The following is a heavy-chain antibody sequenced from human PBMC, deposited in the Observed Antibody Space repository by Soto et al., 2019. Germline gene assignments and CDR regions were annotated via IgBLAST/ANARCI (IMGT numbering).Heavy chain of an antibody. V-gene: IGHV3-11*06. CDR1: GFTFSDYY. J-gene: IGHJ4*02. CDR3: ARDSPGAATRRYYSDY. D-gene: IGHD2-15*01. Sequence: GGSLRLSCAASGFTFSDYYMSWIRQAPGKGLAWVSYISSSSSYTNYADSVKGRFTISRDNAKNSLYLQMNSLRAEDTAVYYCARDSPGAATRRYYSDYWGQGTLVTVSS. CDR2: ISSSSSYT.